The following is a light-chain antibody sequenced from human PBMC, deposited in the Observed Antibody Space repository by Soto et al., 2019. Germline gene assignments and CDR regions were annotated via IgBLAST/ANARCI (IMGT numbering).Light chain of an antibody. V-gene: IGKV3D-15*01. J-gene: IGKJ1*01. CDR1: QSVDID. Sequence: ELVLTQSPGTLSVSPVERVTLSCRASQSVDIDLAWYQQKPGQAPRLLIYGASTRATDMPGRFRGSGAGAEFTLTISSLQSEDSAVYYCQQYRGWPRTFGQGTKVDIK. CDR2: GAS. CDR3: QQYRGWPRT.